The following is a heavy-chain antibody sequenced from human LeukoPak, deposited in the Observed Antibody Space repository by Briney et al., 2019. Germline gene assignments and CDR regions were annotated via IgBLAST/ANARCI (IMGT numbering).Heavy chain of an antibody. CDR3: ARSPRHCYDSPPPY. CDR1: GYTFTSYA. CDR2: MNPNSGNT. V-gene: IGHV1-8*01. Sequence: EASVKVSCKASGYTFTSYAINWVRQATGQGLEWMGWMNPNSGNTGYAQKFQGRVTMTRNTSISTAYMELSSLKSEDTAVYYCARSPRHCYDSPPPYWGQGTLVTVSS. J-gene: IGHJ4*02. D-gene: IGHD3-22*01.